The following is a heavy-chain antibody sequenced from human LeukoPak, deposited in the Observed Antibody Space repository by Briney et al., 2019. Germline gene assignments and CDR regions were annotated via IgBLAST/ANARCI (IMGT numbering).Heavy chain of an antibody. CDR2: ISRSSSYI. J-gene: IGHJ4*02. V-gene: IGHV3-21*01. CDR1: GFTFSSYS. Sequence: PGGSLRLSCAASGFTFSSYSMNWVRQAPGKGLEWVSSISRSSSYIYYADSVKGRFTISRDNAKNSLYLQMNSLRAEDTAVYYCASNEVPAKWGQGTLVTVSS. D-gene: IGHD2-2*01. CDR3: ASNEVPAK.